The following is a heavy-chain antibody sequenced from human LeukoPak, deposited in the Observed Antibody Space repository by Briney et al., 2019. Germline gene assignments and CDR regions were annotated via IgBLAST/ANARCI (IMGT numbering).Heavy chain of an antibody. D-gene: IGHD5-24*01. V-gene: IGHV3-7*01. Sequence: SGGSLRLSCAASGFTFSSSWMNWVRQAPGKGLQWVGNINPEGSQTRFVDSVMGRFTMSKDNAKNSLYLQMNSPRVEDTAVFYCPAWTDRGYNFWGQGTVVTVSS. CDR2: INPEGSQT. CDR3: PAWTDRGYNF. J-gene: IGHJ4*02. CDR1: GFTFSSSW.